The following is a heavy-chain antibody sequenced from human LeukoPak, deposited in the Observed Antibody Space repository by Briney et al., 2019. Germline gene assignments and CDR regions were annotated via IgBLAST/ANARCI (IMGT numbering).Heavy chain of an antibody. CDR1: GFTFSSYG. D-gene: IGHD3-9*01. CDR3: AKDTYYDILTGYGGSDY. CDR2: ISGSGGST. J-gene: IGHJ4*02. V-gene: IGHV3-23*01. Sequence: GGSLRLSCAASGFTFSSYGMSWVRQAPGKGLEWVSAISGSGGSTYYADSVKGRFTISRDNSKNTLYLQMNSLRAEDTAVYHCAKDTYYDILTGYGGSDYWGQGTLVTVSS.